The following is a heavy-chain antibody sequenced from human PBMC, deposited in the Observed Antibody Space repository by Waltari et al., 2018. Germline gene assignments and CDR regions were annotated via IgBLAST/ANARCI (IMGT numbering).Heavy chain of an antibody. V-gene: IGHV3-21*01. D-gene: IGHD2-21*02. CDR1: GSPFRSHS. J-gene: IGHJ6*02. Sequence: EVQLVESGGGLVKPGGSPTLSRAASGSPFRSHSMTWVRQAPGKGLEWVSSISSSSSYIYYADSVKGRFTISRDNAKNSLYLQMNSLRAEDTAVYYCASLRVVVTAARGMDVWGQGTTVTVSS. CDR3: ASLRVVVTAARGMDV. CDR2: ISSSSSYI.